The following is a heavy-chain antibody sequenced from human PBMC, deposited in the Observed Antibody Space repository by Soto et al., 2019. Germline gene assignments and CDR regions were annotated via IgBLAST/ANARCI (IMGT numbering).Heavy chain of an antibody. D-gene: IGHD3-10*01. CDR3: ARSLLLWFGEDGMDV. V-gene: IGHV3-48*03. J-gene: IGHJ6*02. Sequence: EVQLVESGGGLVQPGGSLRLSCAASGFTFSSYEMNWVRQAPGKGLEWVSYISSSGSTIYYADSVKGRFTISRDNAKNSLYLQINSLRAEDTAVYYCARSLLLWFGEDGMDVWGQGTTVTVSS. CDR2: ISSSGSTI. CDR1: GFTFSSYE.